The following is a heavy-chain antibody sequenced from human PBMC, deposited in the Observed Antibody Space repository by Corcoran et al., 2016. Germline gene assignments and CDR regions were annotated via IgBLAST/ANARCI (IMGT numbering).Heavy chain of an antibody. Sequence: EVQLVESGGGLVKPGRSLRLSCAASGFTFSTYTLSWVRQAPGKGLEWVSSVSSTSSYIYYADSVKGRFTISRDNAQNSLSLQMNSLRAEDTAVYICASDLLGRVTNIYYGVDVWGQCTMVTVSS. V-gene: IGHV3-21*01. J-gene: IGHJ6*02. CDR3: ASDLLGRVTNIYYGVDV. D-gene: IGHD4-4*01. CDR2: VSSTSSYI. CDR1: GFTFSTYT.